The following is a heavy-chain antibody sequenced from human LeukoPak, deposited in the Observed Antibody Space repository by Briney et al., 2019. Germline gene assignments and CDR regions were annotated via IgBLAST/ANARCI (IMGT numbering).Heavy chain of an antibody. CDR2: ISYDGSNK. Sequence: GGSLRLSCAASGFTFSCYGMHWVRQAPGKGLEWVAVISYDGSNKYYADSVKGRFTISRDNSKNTLYLQMNSLRAEDTAVYYCATEEAPFRNYDSSGYYGLDYWVQGTLVTVSS. D-gene: IGHD3-22*01. J-gene: IGHJ4*02. CDR1: GFTFSCYG. V-gene: IGHV3-30*03. CDR3: ATEEAPFRNYDSSGYYGLDY.